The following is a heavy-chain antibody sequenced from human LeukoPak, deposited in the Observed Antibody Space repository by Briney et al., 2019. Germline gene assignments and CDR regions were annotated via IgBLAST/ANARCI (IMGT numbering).Heavy chain of an antibody. CDR3: ARAPSTIAAHFDY. V-gene: IGHV3-21*01. Sequence: PGGSLRLSCAASGFTFSAYRMNWVRQAPGKGLEWVSSISIESSYIYYVDSVKGRFTISGDNAKNSLYLQMNSLRAEDTAVYYCARAPSTIAAHFDYWGQGTLVTVSS. CDR2: ISIESSYI. CDR1: GFTFSAYR. D-gene: IGHD6-13*01. J-gene: IGHJ4*02.